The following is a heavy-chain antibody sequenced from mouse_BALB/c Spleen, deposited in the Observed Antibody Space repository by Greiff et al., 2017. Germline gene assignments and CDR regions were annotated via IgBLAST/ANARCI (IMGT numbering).Heavy chain of an antibody. D-gene: IGHD1-1*01. J-gene: IGHJ4*01. CDR3: ARKGYYFYAMDY. V-gene: IGHV1-9*01. CDR2: ILPGSGST. CDR1: GYTFSSYW. Sequence: VQLQQSGAELMKPGASVKISCKATGYTFSSYWIEWVKQRPGHGLEWIGEILPGSGSTNYNEKFKGKATFTADTSSNTAYMQLSSLTSEDSAVYYCARKGYYFYAMDYWGQGTSVTVAS.